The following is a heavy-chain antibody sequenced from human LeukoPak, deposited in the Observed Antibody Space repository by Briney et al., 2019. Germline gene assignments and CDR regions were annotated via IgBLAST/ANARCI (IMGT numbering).Heavy chain of an antibody. J-gene: IGHJ4*02. D-gene: IGHD1-1*01. Sequence: EWLALIYWYDGKRYSPSLKSSLTITKDTSKNQVVLTMTNMDPVDTATYYCAHIKATYYFDYWGQGTLVTVSS. CDR3: AHIKATYYFDY. CDR2: IYWYDGK. V-gene: IGHV2-5*01.